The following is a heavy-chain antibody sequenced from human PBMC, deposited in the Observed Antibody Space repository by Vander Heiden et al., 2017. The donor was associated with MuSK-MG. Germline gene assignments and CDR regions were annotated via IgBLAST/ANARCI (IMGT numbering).Heavy chain of an antibody. CDR3: AREGTEYGYNSLVYFDY. CDR1: GGTFSSYA. Sequence: QVQLVQSGAEVKKPGSSVKVSCKASGGTFSSYAISWVRQAPGQGLEWMGGIIPIFGTANYAQKFQGRVTITADKSTSTADMELSSLRSEDTAVYYCAREGTEYGYNSLVYFDYWGQGTLVTVSS. D-gene: IGHD5-12*01. CDR2: IIPIFGTA. J-gene: IGHJ4*02. V-gene: IGHV1-69*06.